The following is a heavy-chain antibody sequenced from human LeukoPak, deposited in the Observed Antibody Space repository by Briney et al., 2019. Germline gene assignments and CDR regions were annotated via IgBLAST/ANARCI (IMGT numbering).Heavy chain of an antibody. Sequence: ASVKVSCKASGYTFTGYYMHWVRQAPGQGLEWMGWINPNSGGTNYAQKFQGRVTMTRDTSISTAYMELSRLRSDDTAVYYCARGGYCTNGVCYAFDYWGQGILVTVSS. V-gene: IGHV1-2*02. CDR3: ARGGYCTNGVCYAFDY. D-gene: IGHD2-8*01. J-gene: IGHJ4*02. CDR1: GYTFTGYY. CDR2: INPNSGGT.